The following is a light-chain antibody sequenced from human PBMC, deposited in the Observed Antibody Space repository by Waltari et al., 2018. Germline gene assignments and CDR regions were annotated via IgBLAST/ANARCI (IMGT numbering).Light chain of an antibody. CDR2: KAS. CDR1: QSISNW. V-gene: IGKV1-5*03. J-gene: IGKJ4*01. CDR3: QQYNSYSLLT. Sequence: DIQMTQSPSTLSASVGDRVTITCRASQSISNWLAWYQQKPGKAPKLLIYKASTLESGVPSRFSGSGSGTEFTLTISSLQADDFATYDCQQYNSYSLLTFGGGTKVEIK.